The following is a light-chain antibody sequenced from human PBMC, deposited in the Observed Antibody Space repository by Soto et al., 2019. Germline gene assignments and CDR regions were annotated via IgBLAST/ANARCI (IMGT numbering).Light chain of an antibody. Sequence: EIVLTQSPGTLSLSPGEGATLSCRASQSVGSSYLAWYQQRPGQAPRLLITGASNRATGVADRFSGSGSGTDFTLTISRLEPEDFAVYYCHQYGDSPQTFGQGTKVDI. CDR1: QSVGSSY. V-gene: IGKV3-20*01. CDR2: GAS. J-gene: IGKJ1*01. CDR3: HQYGDSPQT.